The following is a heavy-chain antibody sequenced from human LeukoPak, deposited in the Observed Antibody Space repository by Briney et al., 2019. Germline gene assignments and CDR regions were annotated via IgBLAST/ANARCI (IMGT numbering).Heavy chain of an antibody. CDR2: IYYSGST. J-gene: IGHJ6*03. V-gene: IGHV4-30-4*01. D-gene: IGHD3-3*01. CDR1: GGSITSDNYY. Sequence: SETLSPTCTVSGGSITSDNYYWSWIRQPPGKGLEWIGYIYYSGSTYYSPSLKSRVTISVDMSKNHFSLKLSSVTAADTAVYYCARLRRGTIFGVVIVRYYYYMDVWGKGNTVTVSS. CDR3: ARLRRGTIFGVVIVRYYYYMDV.